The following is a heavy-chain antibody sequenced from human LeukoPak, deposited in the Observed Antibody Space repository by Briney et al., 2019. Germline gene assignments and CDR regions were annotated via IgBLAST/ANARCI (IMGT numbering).Heavy chain of an antibody. V-gene: IGHV4-34*01. CDR3: APKNNWNCAFDI. D-gene: IGHD1-7*01. Sequence: SETLSLTCAVYGGSFSGYYWSWIRQPPGKGLEWIGEINHSGSTNYNPSLKSRVTISVDTSKNQFSLKLSSVTAADTAVYYCAPKNNWNCAFDIWGQGTMVTVSS. J-gene: IGHJ3*02. CDR2: INHSGST. CDR1: GGSFSGYY.